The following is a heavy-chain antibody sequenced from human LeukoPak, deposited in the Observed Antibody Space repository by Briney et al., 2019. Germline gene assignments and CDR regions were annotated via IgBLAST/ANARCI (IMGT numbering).Heavy chain of an antibody. CDR1: GFTFSDYY. J-gene: IGHJ1*01. D-gene: IGHD3-22*01. CDR2: ISSSSSYT. V-gene: IGHV3-11*05. Sequence: GGSLRLSCAASGFTFSDYYMSWVRQAPGKGLEWVSYISSSSSYTNYADSVKGRFTISRDNAKNSLYLQMNSLRAEDTAVYYCAKDRGDSSGYYLAEYFQHWGQGTLVTVSS. CDR3: AKDRGDSSGYYLAEYFQH.